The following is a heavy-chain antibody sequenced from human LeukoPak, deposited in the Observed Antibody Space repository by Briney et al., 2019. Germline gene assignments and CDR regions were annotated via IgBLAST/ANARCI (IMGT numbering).Heavy chain of an antibody. J-gene: IGHJ5*02. CDR2: IKQDGSEK. D-gene: IGHD3-10*01. V-gene: IGHV3-7*01. CDR1: GFTFSSYW. Sequence: GGSLRLYCAASGFTFSSYWMSWVRRAPGKGLEWVANIKQDGSEKYYVDSVKGRFTISRDNAKNSLYLQMNSLRAEDTAVYYCARDGDYYGSGSYYSWFDPWGQGTLVTVSS. CDR3: ARDGDYYGSGSYYSWFDP.